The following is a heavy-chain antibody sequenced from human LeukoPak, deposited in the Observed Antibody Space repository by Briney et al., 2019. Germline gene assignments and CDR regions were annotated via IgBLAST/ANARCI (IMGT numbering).Heavy chain of an antibody. Sequence: GGSLRLSCAASGFIFNNYAMSWVRQAPGKGLEWASSISGSGPSTGYADSVKGRFTISRDKSKNTLYLQMNSLKAEDTAVYYCARLPTFYYDSSHYYYDYWGQGTLVTVSS. V-gene: IGHV3-23*01. CDR3: ARLPTFYYDSSHYYYDY. CDR1: GFIFNNYA. D-gene: IGHD3-22*01. J-gene: IGHJ4*02. CDR2: ISGSGPST.